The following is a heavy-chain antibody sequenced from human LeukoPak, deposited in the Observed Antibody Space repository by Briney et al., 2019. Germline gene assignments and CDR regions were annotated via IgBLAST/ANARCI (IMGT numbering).Heavy chain of an antibody. J-gene: IGHJ4*02. V-gene: IGHV7-4-1*02. CDR2: INTNTGNP. D-gene: IGHD5-12*01. CDR3: ARVDKVDIVATVGY. Sequence: MGWINTNTGNPTYAQGFTGRFVFSLDTSVSTAYLQISSLKAEDTAVYYCARVDKVDIVATVGYWGQGTLVTVSS.